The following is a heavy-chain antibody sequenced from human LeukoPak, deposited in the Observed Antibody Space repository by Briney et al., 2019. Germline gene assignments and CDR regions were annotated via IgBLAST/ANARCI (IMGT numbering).Heavy chain of an antibody. CDR2: ISPDGSVR. J-gene: IGHJ5*02. CDR1: GFTPNKFW. V-gene: IGHV3-7*01. CDR3: ARVISFGDTSDP. Sequence: GGSLRLSCEGSGFTPNKFWINWVRHVPGRGLEWVANISPDGSVRKYVDSVKGRFAISRDNAQNSVSLHMSSLRPDDTAIYYCARVISFGDTSDPWGQGTHVIVSS. D-gene: IGHD3-10*01.